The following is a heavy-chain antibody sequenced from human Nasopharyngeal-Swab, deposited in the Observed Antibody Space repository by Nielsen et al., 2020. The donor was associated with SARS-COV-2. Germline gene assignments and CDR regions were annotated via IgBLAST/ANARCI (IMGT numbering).Heavy chain of an antibody. V-gene: IGHV3-30*04. CDR1: GFTFSSYA. CDR2: ISYDGSNK. J-gene: IGHJ6*02. Sequence: SLNISCAASGFTFSSYAMHWVRQAPGKGLEWVAVISYDGSNKYYADSVKGRFTISRDNSKNTLYLQMNSLRAEDTAVYYCARAQRVYSMDVWGQGTTVTVSS. D-gene: IGHD6-25*01. CDR3: ARAQRVYSMDV.